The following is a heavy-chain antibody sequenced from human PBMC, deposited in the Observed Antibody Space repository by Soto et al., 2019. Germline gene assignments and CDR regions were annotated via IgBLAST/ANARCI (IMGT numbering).Heavy chain of an antibody. V-gene: IGHV4-39*01. CDR2: ISYSGST. J-gene: IGHJ4*02. CDR1: GGSITNSTYY. D-gene: IGHD1-1*01. Sequence: KPSETLSLTCTVSGGSITNSTYYWGWIRQPPGKGLEWIGSISYSGSTYYNPSLKSRVTTSVDTSTNQVSLNLRSVTGADTAVYYCARMSHWNNEPTNFDFWGQGIVVTVSS. CDR3: ARMSHWNNEPTNFDF.